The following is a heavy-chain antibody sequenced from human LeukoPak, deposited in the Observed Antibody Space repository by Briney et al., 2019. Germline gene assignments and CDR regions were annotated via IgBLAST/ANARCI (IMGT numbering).Heavy chain of an antibody. CDR2: IKQDGSEK. Sequence: SGGSLRLSCAASGFTFSSYWMSWVRQAPGKGLEWVADIKQDGSEKYYVDSVKGRFTISRDNAKNSLYLQMNSLRAEDTAVYYCARDGGYNYGSPYDCWGQGTLVTVSS. CDR3: ARDGGYNYGSPYDC. CDR1: GFTFSSYW. J-gene: IGHJ4*02. D-gene: IGHD3-10*01. V-gene: IGHV3-7*01.